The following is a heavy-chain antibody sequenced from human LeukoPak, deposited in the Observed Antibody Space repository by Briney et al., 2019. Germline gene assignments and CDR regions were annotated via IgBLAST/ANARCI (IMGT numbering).Heavy chain of an antibody. J-gene: IGHJ4*02. Sequence: GGSLRLSCAASGFTFSNAWMSWVRQAPGKALEWVGRIKSKTDGGTTDYAAPVKGRFTISRDDSKITLYLQMNSLKTEDTAVYYCTTYYDYVWGSYRDDYWGQGTLVTVSS. V-gene: IGHV3-15*01. CDR3: TTYYDYVWGSYRDDY. D-gene: IGHD3-16*02. CDR1: GFTFSNAW. CDR2: IKSKTDGGTT.